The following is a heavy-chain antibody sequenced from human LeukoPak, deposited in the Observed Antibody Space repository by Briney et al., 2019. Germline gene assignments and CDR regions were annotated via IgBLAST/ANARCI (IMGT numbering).Heavy chain of an antibody. J-gene: IGHJ4*02. D-gene: IGHD6-13*01. CDR2: IFPGGRI. Sequence: SETLSLTCAVHGGSFSGFYWTWMRQPPGEGPEWIGEIFPGGRINYNPSLQSRVTISGDTSKNQFSLKLSSVTAADTAVYYCARRSSGRLAAAGYYFDYWGQGTLVTVSS. CDR1: GGSFSGFY. V-gene: IGHV4-34*12. CDR3: ARRSSGRLAAAGYYFDY.